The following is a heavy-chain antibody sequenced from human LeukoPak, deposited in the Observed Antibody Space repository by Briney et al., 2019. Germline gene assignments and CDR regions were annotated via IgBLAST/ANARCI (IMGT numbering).Heavy chain of an antibody. CDR1: GFTFSSYA. D-gene: IGHD3-22*01. CDR2: ISGSGGST. J-gene: IGHJ4*02. CDR3: AKGQPSYYYDSSGSDY. V-gene: IGHV3-23*01. Sequence: GGSLRLSCAASGFTFSSYAMSWVRQAPGKGLEWVSAISGSGGSTYYADSVKGRFTISRDNSKNTLYLQMNSLRAEDTAVYYCAKGQPSYYYDSSGSDYWGQGTLVTVSS.